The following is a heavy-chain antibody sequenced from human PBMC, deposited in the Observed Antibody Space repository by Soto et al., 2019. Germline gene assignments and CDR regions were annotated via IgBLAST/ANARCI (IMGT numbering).Heavy chain of an antibody. J-gene: IGHJ6*02. V-gene: IGHV1-18*01. Sequence: ASVKVSCKASGYTFTSYGISWVRQAPGQGLEWMGWISAYNGNTNYAQKLQGRVTMTTDTSTSTAYMELRSLRSDDTAVYYCAQVATINEFDYYGMDVWGQGTTVTVSS. CDR2: ISAYNGNT. CDR3: AQVATINEFDYYGMDV. CDR1: GYTFTSYG. D-gene: IGHD5-12*01.